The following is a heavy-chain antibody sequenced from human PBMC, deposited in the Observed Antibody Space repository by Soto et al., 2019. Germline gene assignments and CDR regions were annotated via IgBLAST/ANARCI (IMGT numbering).Heavy chain of an antibody. CDR2: ISGSGGGT. J-gene: IGHJ6*02. V-gene: IGHV3-23*01. Sequence: EVQLLESGGGLVQRGGSLRLSCAASGFTFSSYAMNWVRQAPEKGLEWVSAISGSGGGTYYADSVKGRFTISRDNSKNTVYLQMNSLRAEDTAVYYCANDRGGAGGLDVWGQGTTVTVSS. D-gene: IGHD6-19*01. CDR1: GFTFSSYA. CDR3: ANDRGGAGGLDV.